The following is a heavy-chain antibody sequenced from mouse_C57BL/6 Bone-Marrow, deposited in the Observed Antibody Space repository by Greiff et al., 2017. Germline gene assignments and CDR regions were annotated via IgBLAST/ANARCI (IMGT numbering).Heavy chain of an antibody. CDR1: GYTFTDYY. Sequence: EVQLQQSGPELVKPGASVKISCKASGYTFTDYYMNWVKQSHGKSLEWIGDINPNNGGTSYNQKFKGKATLTVDKSSSTAYMELRSLTSEDSAVYYCAQGHDYDYYAMDYWGQGTSVTVSS. CDR3: AQGHDYDYYAMDY. V-gene: IGHV1-26*01. D-gene: IGHD2-4*01. CDR2: INPNNGGT. J-gene: IGHJ4*01.